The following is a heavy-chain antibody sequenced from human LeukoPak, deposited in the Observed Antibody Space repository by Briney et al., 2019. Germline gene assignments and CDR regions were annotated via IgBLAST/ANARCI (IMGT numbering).Heavy chain of an antibody. CDR2: ISSSSSTT. CDR3: AKDQDLYCSGDTCYSTLDC. Sequence: GGSLRLSCAASGFTFSSYSMNWVRQAPGKGLEWVSYISSSSSTTYYADSVKGRFTISRDNAKNSLYLQMNSLRAEDSAVYYCAKDQDLYCSGDTCYSTLDCWGQGTLVTVSS. D-gene: IGHD2-15*01. V-gene: IGHV3-48*01. J-gene: IGHJ4*02. CDR1: GFTFSSYS.